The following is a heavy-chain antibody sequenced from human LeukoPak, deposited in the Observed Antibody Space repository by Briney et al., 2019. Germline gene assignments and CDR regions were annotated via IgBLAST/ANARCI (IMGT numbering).Heavy chain of an antibody. V-gene: IGHV4-59*01. CDR2: VHYNGRG. Sequence: SETLSLTCTVSGDSISNYYWNWIRQPPGQGLEWIAYVHYNGRGNHSPSLKGRVTTSLDTSKNQVSLKLNSVTAADTAVYYCARRLRGFDYWGQGTLVTVSS. D-gene: IGHD4-17*01. CDR3: ARRLRGFDY. CDR1: GDSISNYY. J-gene: IGHJ4*02.